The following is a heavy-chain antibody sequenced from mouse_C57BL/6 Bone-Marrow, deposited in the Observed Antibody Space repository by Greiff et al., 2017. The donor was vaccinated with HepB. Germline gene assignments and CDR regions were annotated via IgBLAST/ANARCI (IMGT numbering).Heavy chain of an antibody. CDR2: IHPNSGST. CDR3: TRRGIYDYALYY. D-gene: IGHD2-4*01. Sequence: QVQLQQPGAELVKPGASVKLSCKASGYTFTSYWMHWVKQRPGQGLEWIGMIHPNSGSTNYNEKFKGKATLTVDKSSSTAYMQLSSLTSEDSAVYYCTRRGIYDYALYYWGQGTTLTVSS. CDR1: GYTFTSYW. V-gene: IGHV1-64*01. J-gene: IGHJ2*01.